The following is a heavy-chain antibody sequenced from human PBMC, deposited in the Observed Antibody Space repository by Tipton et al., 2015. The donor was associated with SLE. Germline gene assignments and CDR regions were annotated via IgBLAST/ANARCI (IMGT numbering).Heavy chain of an antibody. D-gene: IGHD3-10*01. CDR1: GFTFSNYW. CDR2: INQDGSEG. CDR3: ARPFRGEEVDY. V-gene: IGHV3-7*05. Sequence: GSLRLSCAASGFTFSNYWMHWIRQAPGKGLEWVANINQDGSEGHYVDSVKGRFTVSRDNAKSSIYLQMNSLRAEDTAVYFCARPFRGEEVDYWGQGTLVTVSS. J-gene: IGHJ4*02.